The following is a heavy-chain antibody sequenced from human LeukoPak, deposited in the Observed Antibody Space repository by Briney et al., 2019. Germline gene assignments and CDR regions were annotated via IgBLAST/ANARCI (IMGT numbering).Heavy chain of an antibody. CDR1: GFTFSTYS. D-gene: IGHD4-17*01. CDR2: ISGSGGST. Sequence: PGGSLRLSCAVSGFTFSTYSMTWVRQAPGKGLEWVSTISGSGGSTSYADSVKGRFTISRDNSKNTLYLQMNSLRAEDTAVYYCADGHGVRAFDIWGQGTMVTVSS. CDR3: ADGHGVRAFDI. V-gene: IGHV3-23*01. J-gene: IGHJ3*02.